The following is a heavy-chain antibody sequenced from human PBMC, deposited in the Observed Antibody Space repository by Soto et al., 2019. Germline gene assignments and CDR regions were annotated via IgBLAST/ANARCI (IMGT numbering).Heavy chain of an antibody. CDR2: ISPYDGRT. V-gene: IGHV1-46*01. Sequence: QVQLVQSGAEVKKPGASVKVSCKASGFTFTNYFFHWVRQAPRQGLAWMGIISPYDGRTNYVQSLQGRVTMTSDTSTSTVYMELSSLRSEDTAVYYCARGDGRGSSGFYYYCGMDFWGHGTTVTVSS. J-gene: IGHJ6*02. D-gene: IGHD6-25*01. CDR1: GFTFTNYF. CDR3: ARGDGRGSSGFYYYCGMDF.